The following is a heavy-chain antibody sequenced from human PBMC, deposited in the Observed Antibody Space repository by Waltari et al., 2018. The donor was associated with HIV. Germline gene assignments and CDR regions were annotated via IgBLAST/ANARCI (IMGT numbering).Heavy chain of an antibody. D-gene: IGHD1-26*01. J-gene: IGHJ5*02. CDR2: INPNSGGT. CDR1: GYTFTAYY. CDR3: ARRGSSGSYWFDP. V-gene: IGHV1-2*06. Sequence: QVQLVQSGAEVKKRGASVKVSCKASGYTFTAYYMHWVRQAPGQGLEWMGRINPNSGGTNYAQKFQGRATMTRDTSISTAYMELSRLRSDDTAVYYCARRGSSGSYWFDPWGQEPWSPSPQ.